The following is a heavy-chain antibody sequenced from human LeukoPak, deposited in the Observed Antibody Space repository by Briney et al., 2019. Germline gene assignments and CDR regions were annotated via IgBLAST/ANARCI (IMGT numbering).Heavy chain of an antibody. CDR3: ARVSRGGSGSGAFDI. CDR2: IYYGGST. J-gene: IGHJ3*02. CDR1: SDSITSSS. V-gene: IGHV4-59*08. Sequence: PSETLSLTCTVSSDSITSSSWSWIRQPPGKGLDWIAYIYYGGSTDSTPSLKSRVTISVDTSKNQFSLRLTSVTAADTAVYYCARVSRGGSGSGAFDIWGQGTMVTVSS. D-gene: IGHD3-10*01.